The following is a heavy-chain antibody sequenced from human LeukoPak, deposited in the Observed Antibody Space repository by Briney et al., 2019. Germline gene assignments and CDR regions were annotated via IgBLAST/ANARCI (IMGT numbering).Heavy chain of an antibody. CDR2: IYYSGNI. CDR3: ARRGFWSDYGYNWFDP. Sequence: PSETLSLTCTVSGVSISNSNHYWAGIRQPPGKGLEWIASIYYSGNIYYNPSLKSRVTISVDTSKNQFSLKLSSVTAADTAVYYCARRGFWSDYGYNWFDPWGQGTLVTVSS. J-gene: IGHJ5*02. CDR1: GVSISNSNHY. V-gene: IGHV4-39*01. D-gene: IGHD3-3*01.